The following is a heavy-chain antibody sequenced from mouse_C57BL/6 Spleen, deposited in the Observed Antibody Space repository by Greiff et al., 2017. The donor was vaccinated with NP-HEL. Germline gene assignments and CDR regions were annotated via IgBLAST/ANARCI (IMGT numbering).Heavy chain of an antibody. CDR3: ARGYGNYGFDY. V-gene: IGHV1-64*01. J-gene: IGHJ2*01. Sequence: QVQLQQPGAELVKPGASVKLSCKASGYTFTSYWMHWVKQRPGQGLEWIGMIHPNSGSTNYNEKFKSKATLTVDKSSSTAYMQLSSLTSEDAAVYDCARGYGNYGFDYWGQGTTLTVSS. D-gene: IGHD2-10*02. CDR2: IHPNSGST. CDR1: GYTFTSYW.